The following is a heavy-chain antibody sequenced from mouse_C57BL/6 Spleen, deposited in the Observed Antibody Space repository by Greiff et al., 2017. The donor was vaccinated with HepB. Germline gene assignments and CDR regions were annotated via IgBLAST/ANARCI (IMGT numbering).Heavy chain of an antibody. D-gene: IGHD1-1*01. J-gene: IGHJ4*01. CDR2: IWWDDDK. CDR1: GFSLSTFGMG. V-gene: IGHV8-8*01. Sequence: QVTLKVSGPGILQPSQTLSLTCSFSGFSLSTFGMGVGWIRQPSGKGLEWLAHIWWDDDKYYNPALKSRLTISKDTSKNQVFLKIAHVDTADTATYYCARIGPLQFFTTGDYYAMDDWGQGTSVTVAS. CDR3: ARIGPLQFFTTGDYYAMDD.